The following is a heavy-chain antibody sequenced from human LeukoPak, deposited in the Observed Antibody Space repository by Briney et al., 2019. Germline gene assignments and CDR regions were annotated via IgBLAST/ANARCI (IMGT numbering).Heavy chain of an antibody. D-gene: IGHD3-22*01. CDR1: GFTFSDYY. V-gene: IGHV3-11*04. CDR3: ARDEILANYYDSSGYQGPHDAFDI. CDR2: ISSNGSTI. Sequence: GGSLRLSCAASGFTFSDYYMSWIRQAPGKGLEWVSYISSNGSTIYYADSVKGRSTISRDNAKNSLYLQMNSLRAEDTAVYYCARDEILANYYDSSGYQGPHDAFDIWGQGTMVTVSS. J-gene: IGHJ3*02.